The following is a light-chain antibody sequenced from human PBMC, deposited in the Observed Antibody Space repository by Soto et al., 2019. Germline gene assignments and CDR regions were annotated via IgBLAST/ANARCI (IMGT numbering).Light chain of an antibody. V-gene: IGKV3-15*01. CDR1: QRFRGS. CDR2: SAS. Sequence: EIVMTQSPATLSVSPGERATLSCRASQRFRGSLAWYQHKPCQAPRLLIYSASTRAPGIPARFSGSGSETDFTLTISSLQSEDFAVYYCQQYNSWPPITFGQGTRLEIK. CDR3: QQYNSWPPIT. J-gene: IGKJ5*01.